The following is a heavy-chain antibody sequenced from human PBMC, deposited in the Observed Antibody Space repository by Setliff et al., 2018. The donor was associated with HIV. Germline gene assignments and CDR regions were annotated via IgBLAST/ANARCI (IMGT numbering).Heavy chain of an antibody. Sequence: TLSLTCTVSGGSISTYYWSWIRQPPGKGLEWIGYIFYSGSTNYNPSLKSRVTISVDTSKNQFSLKLTSVTAADTAMYFCARDATSEGYMDVWGKGTTVTVSS. CDR2: IFYSGST. V-gene: IGHV4-59*12. CDR1: GGSISTYY. CDR3: ARDATSEGYMDV. J-gene: IGHJ6*03.